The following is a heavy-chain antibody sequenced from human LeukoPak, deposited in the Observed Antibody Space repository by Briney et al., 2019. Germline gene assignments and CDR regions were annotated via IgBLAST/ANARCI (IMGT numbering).Heavy chain of an antibody. CDR2: IKQDGSEK. V-gene: IGHV3-7*03. CDR1: GFTFSSYW. CDR3: AKETVGYCSGGSCYAPHY. J-gene: IGHJ4*02. Sequence: GGSLRLSCAASGFTFSSYWMSWVRQAPGKGLEWVANIKQDGSEKYYVDSVKGRFTISRDNAKNSLYLQMNSLRAEDTAVYYCAKETVGYCSGGSCYAPHYWGQGTLVTVSS. D-gene: IGHD2-15*01.